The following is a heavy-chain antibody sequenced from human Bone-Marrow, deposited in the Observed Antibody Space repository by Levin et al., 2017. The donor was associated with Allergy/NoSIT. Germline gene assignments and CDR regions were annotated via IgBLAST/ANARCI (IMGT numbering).Heavy chain of an antibody. D-gene: IGHD1-26*01. J-gene: IGHJ6*02. CDR3: AKDWDASLYGMDV. Sequence: SETLSLTCTVSGGSLISGGFYWNWIRHHPGKGLEWIGHIYYTGKTYYNPSLKSRVTILVDTSKNEFSLKLSSVTAADTAVYYCAKDWDASLYGMDVWGQGTTVIVSS. V-gene: IGHV4-31*03. CDR1: GGSLISGGFY. CDR2: IYYTGKT.